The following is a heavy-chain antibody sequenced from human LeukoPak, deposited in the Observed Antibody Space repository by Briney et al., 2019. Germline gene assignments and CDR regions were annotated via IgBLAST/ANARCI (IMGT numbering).Heavy chain of an antibody. CDR3: AKAGYSYGLSPHFDY. Sequence: GRSLRLSCAASGFTFDDYAMHWVRQAPGRGLGWVSGISWNSGSIGYADSVKSRFTISRDNAKNSLYLQMNSLRAEDMALYYCAKAGYSYGLSPHFDYWGQGTLVTVSS. CDR1: GFTFDDYA. D-gene: IGHD5-18*01. V-gene: IGHV3-9*03. J-gene: IGHJ4*02. CDR2: ISWNSGSI.